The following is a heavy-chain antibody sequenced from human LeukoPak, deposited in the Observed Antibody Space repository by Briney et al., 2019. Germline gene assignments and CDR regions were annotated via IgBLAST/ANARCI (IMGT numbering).Heavy chain of an antibody. V-gene: IGHV3-23*01. Sequence: PGGSLRLSCAASGFTFSSYAMSWVRQAPGKGLERVSAISGSGGSTYYADSVKGRFTISRDNSKNTLYLQMNSLRAEDTAVYYCAKGRGDIVVVVADPYGMDVWGQGTTVTVSS. J-gene: IGHJ6*02. CDR1: GFTFSSYA. CDR2: ISGSGGST. D-gene: IGHD2-15*01. CDR3: AKGRGDIVVVVADPYGMDV.